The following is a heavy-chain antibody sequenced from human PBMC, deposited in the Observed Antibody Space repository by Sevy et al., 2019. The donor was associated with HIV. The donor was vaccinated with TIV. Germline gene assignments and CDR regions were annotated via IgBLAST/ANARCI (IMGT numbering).Heavy chain of an antibody. V-gene: IGHV3-23*01. D-gene: IGHD2-15*01. Sequence: GGSLRLSCAASGFTFSSYAMSWVRQAPGKGLEWVSAISGSGGSTYYADSVKGRFTISRDNSKNTLYLQMNSLRAEDTAVYYCARSLGYCSGGSCPSPQYYYYYGMDVWGQGTTVTISS. CDR1: GFTFSSYA. J-gene: IGHJ6*02. CDR2: ISGSGGST. CDR3: ARSLGYCSGGSCPSPQYYYYYGMDV.